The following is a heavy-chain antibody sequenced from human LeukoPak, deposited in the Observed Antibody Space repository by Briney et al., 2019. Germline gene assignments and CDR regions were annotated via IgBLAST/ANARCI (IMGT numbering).Heavy chain of an antibody. J-gene: IGHJ4*02. Sequence: GGSLRLSCAASGFTFSSYSMNWVRQAPGKGLEWVSYISSSSSTIYYADSVKGRFTISRDNAKNSLYLQMNSLRAVDTAVYYCARDHGIIAALLGYWGQGTLVTVSS. CDR3: ARDHGIIAALLGY. CDR2: ISSSSSTI. CDR1: GFTFSSYS. V-gene: IGHV3-48*01. D-gene: IGHD6-6*01.